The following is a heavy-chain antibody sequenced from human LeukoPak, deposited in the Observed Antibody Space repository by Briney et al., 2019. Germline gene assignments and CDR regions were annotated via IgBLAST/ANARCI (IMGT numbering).Heavy chain of an antibody. CDR2: IWYDGSKK. V-gene: IGHV3-33*08. CDR3: ASVNYGSGSYYSDY. Sequence: GRSLRLSCAASGFTFSSYAMHWVRQAPGKGLEWVAVIWYDGSKKYYADSVKGRFTISRDNSRNTLYLQTNSLRAEDTAVYYCASVNYGSGSYYSDYWGQGTPVTVSS. CDR1: GFTFSSYA. J-gene: IGHJ4*02. D-gene: IGHD3-10*01.